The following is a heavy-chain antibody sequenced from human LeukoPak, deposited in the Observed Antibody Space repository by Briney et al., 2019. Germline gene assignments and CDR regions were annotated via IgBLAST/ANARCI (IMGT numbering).Heavy chain of an antibody. D-gene: IGHD2-2*01. CDR3: ARHMCSSLSGLVNWFDP. CDR1: GGSISSYY. Sequence: SPSETLSLTCTVSGGSISSYYWSWIRQPPGKGLEWIGFIYNSGSINYNPSLKSRVTISVDTSKNQFSLKLSSVTAADTAVYYCARHMCSSLSGLVNWFDPWGQGTLVTVSS. V-gene: IGHV4-59*08. CDR2: IYNSGSI. J-gene: IGHJ5*02.